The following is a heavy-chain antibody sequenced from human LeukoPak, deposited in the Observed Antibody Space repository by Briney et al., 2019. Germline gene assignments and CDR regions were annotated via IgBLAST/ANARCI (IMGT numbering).Heavy chain of an antibody. J-gene: IGHJ4*02. CDR1: GGSLSGYY. V-gene: IGHV4-34*01. CDR2: INHSGST. CDR3: AREGTVTTSY. D-gene: IGHD4-11*01. Sequence: PSETLSLTCAVYGGSLSGYYWSWIRQPPGKGLEWIGEINHSGSTNYNPSLKSRVTISVDTSKNQFSLKLSSVTAADTAVYYCAREGTVTTSYWGQGTLVTVSS.